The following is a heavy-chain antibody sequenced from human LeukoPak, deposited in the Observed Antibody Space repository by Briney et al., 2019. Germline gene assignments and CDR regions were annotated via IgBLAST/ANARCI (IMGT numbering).Heavy chain of an antibody. D-gene: IGHD3-3*01. CDR3: ARDPYNGYYGDDYYYYMDV. CDR2: ITRDSIYT. CDR1: GFTFNNYN. J-gene: IGHJ6*03. Sequence: GGSLRLSCAASGFTFNNYNMNWVRQTPGKGLEWVSSITRDSIYTFYADSVRGRFTISRDNAKNSLSLQMNSLRAEDTAVYYCARDPYNGYYGDDYYYYMDVWGKGTTITISS. V-gene: IGHV3-21*01.